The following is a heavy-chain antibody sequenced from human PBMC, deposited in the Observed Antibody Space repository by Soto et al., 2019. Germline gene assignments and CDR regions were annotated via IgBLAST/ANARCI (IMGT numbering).Heavy chain of an antibody. CDR3: ARAVAVAADFDY. CDR2: INAGNGNT. V-gene: IGHV1-3*05. CDR1: GYTFTGYA. Sequence: QVQLVQSGAEEKKPGASVKVSCKASGYTFTGYAMHWVRQAPGQRFEWMGWINAGNGNTKYSQKFQGRVTITRDTSASTAYMELSSLRSEDTAVYSCARAVAVAADFDYWGQGTLVTVSS. J-gene: IGHJ4*02. D-gene: IGHD6-19*01.